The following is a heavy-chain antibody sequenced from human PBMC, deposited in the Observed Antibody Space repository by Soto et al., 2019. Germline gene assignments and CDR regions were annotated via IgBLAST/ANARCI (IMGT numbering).Heavy chain of an antibody. D-gene: IGHD5-18*01. CDR3: AKDGGGYNYGYVMLDKYYYGIDV. V-gene: IGHV3-30-3*01. Sequence: QVQLVESGGGVVQPGRSLRLSCAASGFTFSTYAMHWVRQAPGKGLEWVAVISYDGTNKYYADSVRGRFTISRDNSKNTLFLQMNSLRAEDTAVYYCAKDGGGYNYGYVMLDKYYYGIDVWGQGTTCTVS. CDR1: GFTFSTYA. CDR2: ISYDGTNK. J-gene: IGHJ6*02.